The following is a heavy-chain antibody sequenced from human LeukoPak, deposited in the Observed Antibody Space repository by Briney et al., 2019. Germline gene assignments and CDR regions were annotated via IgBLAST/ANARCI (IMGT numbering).Heavy chain of an antibody. V-gene: IGHV3-13*01. D-gene: IGHD6-19*01. CDR2: IDIPGNT. J-gene: IGHJ5*02. Sequence: GGSLRLSCAASGFTLSSYDMHWVRQPTGKGLEWVSGIDIPGNTYYPDSVKGRFTMSRESAKNSLYLQMNSPRAGDTAVYYCARAVAGTHWFDPWGQGTLVTVSS. CDR1: GFTLSSYD. CDR3: ARAVAGTHWFDP.